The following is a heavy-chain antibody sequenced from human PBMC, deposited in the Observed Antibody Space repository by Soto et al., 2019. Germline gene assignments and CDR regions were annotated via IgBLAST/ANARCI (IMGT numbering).Heavy chain of an antibody. CDR3: ASSSIAARRIYYYGMDV. D-gene: IGHD6-6*01. Sequence: GESLKISCKGSGYSFTSYWIGWVRQMPGKGMEWMGIIYPGDSDTRYSPSFQGQVTISADKSISTAYLQWSSLKASDTAMYYCASSSIAARRIYYYGMDVWGQGTTVTVSS. V-gene: IGHV5-51*01. CDR1: GYSFTSYW. J-gene: IGHJ6*02. CDR2: IYPGDSDT.